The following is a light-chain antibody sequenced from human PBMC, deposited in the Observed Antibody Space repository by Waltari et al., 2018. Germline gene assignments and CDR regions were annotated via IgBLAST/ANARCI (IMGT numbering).Light chain of an antibody. CDR2: YGR. J-gene: IGKJ3*01. CDR1: RDINDY. Sequence: DIQMSQSPSSLSVSVGDRVTITCRASRDINDYVNWYQQKPGKAPDLLIYYGRNLASGVPKRFSGSGFGTEFTLIISRLQPEDFATYSCQQGMSNPFTFGPGT. CDR3: QQGMSNPFT. V-gene: IGKV1-17*01.